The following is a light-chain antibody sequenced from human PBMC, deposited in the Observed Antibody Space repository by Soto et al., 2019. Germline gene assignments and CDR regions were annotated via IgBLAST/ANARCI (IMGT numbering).Light chain of an antibody. CDR1: SSDVGAYNY. V-gene: IGLV2-11*01. CDR2: DVS. Sequence: QSALTQPRSVSGSLGRSVTISCTGSSSDVGAYNYVSWYQQYPGKAPKLMIYDVSKRPSGVPDRFSGSKSGNTASLTISGLQADDEADYYCCSYTNTVTHVIFGGGTKLTVL. J-gene: IGLJ2*01. CDR3: CSYTNTVTHVI.